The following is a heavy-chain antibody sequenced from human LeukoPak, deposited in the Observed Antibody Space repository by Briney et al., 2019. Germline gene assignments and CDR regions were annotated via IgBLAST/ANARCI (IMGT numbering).Heavy chain of an antibody. Sequence: GGSLRLSCAASGFTFDDYGMSWVRQAPGKGLEWVSGINWNGGSTGYTDSVKGRFTISRDNSKNSLYLQMNSLRAEDTAVYYCAKDKSGYDSSGYYIDYWGQGTLVTVSS. CDR2: INWNGGST. V-gene: IGHV3-20*04. CDR3: AKDKSGYDSSGYYIDY. J-gene: IGHJ4*02. CDR1: GFTFDDYG. D-gene: IGHD3-22*01.